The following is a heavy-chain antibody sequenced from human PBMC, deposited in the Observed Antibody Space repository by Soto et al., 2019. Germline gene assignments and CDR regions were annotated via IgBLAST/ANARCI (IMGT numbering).Heavy chain of an antibody. CDR2: ISYDGSNH. D-gene: IGHD6-13*01. J-gene: IGHJ4*02. CDR3: ATAKSSSWHNFDC. Sequence: QVQLVESGGGVVQPGRSLRLSCAASGFTFSSYTMHWVRQAPVKGLEWVTVISYDGSNHYYADSVKGRFTISRDNSKNPLYLQMNSLRAEDTAVYYCATAKSSSWHNFDCWGQGTLVTVSS. V-gene: IGHV3-30-3*01. CDR1: GFTFSSYT.